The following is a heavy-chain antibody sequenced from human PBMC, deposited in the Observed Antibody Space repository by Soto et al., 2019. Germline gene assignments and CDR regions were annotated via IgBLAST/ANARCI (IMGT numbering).Heavy chain of an antibody. V-gene: IGHV4-4*02. D-gene: IGHD2-21*01. CDR2: THHSGTT. CDR3: ATTSTDYSPVDC. CDR1: GGSVSSSNW. J-gene: IGHJ4*02. Sequence: QVQLQESGPGLVKPSGTLSLTCAVSGGSVSSSNWWSWVRQPPGKGLEWIGETHHSGTTNYNPSLKSRVTILKDESKNQFSLNLTSVIAADTAVYYCATTSTDYSPVDCWGQGILVTVSS.